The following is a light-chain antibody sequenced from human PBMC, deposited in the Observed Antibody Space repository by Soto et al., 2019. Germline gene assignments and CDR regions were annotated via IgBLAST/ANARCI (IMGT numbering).Light chain of an antibody. CDR3: QQYGSSPYT. CDR1: QSVSSSY. V-gene: IGKV3-20*01. Sequence: EIVLTQSPGTLSLSPGERATLSCRASQSVSSSYLAWYQQKPGQAPRLLIDGASSRATVIPDRFGGSGSGTDFTLTISRLEGEDFTVYYCQQYGSSPYTFGQGTKLEIK. CDR2: GAS. J-gene: IGKJ2*01.